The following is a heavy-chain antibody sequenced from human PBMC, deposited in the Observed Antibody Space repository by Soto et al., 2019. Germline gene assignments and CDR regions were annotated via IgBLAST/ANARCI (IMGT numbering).Heavy chain of an antibody. V-gene: IGHV4-31*03. D-gene: IGHD3-3*01. CDR3: ARVFYPIEGVVINKVEKPYYFDY. CDR1: GGPISSGGYY. CDR2: IYYSGST. Sequence: QVQLQESGPGLVKPSQTLSLTCTVSGGPISSGGYYWSWIRQHPGKGLEWIGYIYYSGSTYYNPSLKSRVTISVDTSKNQFSLKLSSVTAADTAVYYCARVFYPIEGVVINKVEKPYYFDYWGQGTLVTVSS. J-gene: IGHJ4*02.